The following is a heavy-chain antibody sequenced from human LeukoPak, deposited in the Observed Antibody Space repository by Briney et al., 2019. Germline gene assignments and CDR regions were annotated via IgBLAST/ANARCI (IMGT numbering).Heavy chain of an antibody. V-gene: IGHV4-59*01. J-gene: IGHJ3*02. CDR3: ARGLSAFDI. CDR2: IYYSGST. D-gene: IGHD2/OR15-2a*01. Sequence: PSETLALTCTVSGCSISSYYWSWIRQPPGKELEWIAYIYYSGSTSYNPSLKSRVTISVDTSKNQFSLKLTSVTAADTAVYYCARGLSAFDICGQGTMVAVSS. CDR1: GCSISSYY.